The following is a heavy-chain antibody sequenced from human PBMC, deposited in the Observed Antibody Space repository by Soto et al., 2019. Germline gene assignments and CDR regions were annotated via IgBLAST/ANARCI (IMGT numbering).Heavy chain of an antibody. D-gene: IGHD3-10*01. CDR1: GFTVNNNY. CDR2: IYSDGTT. J-gene: IGHJ4*02. CDR3: TRDSSYYGAGRGVLDY. Sequence: GGPLRLSCAVSGFTVNNNYMSWVRQAPGKGPEWVSVIYSDGTTDYADSVKGRFTVSRDTSRNTLYLQMNSLRAEDTAVYHCTRDSSYYGAGRGVLDYWGQGTLVTVSS. V-gene: IGHV3-66*01.